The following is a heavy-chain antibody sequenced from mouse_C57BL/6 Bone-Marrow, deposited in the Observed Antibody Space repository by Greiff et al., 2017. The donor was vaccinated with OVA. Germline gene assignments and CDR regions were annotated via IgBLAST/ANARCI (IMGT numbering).Heavy chain of an antibody. CDR2: INPNNGGT. CDR3: ARGPTVAPFDY. D-gene: IGHD1-1*01. J-gene: IGHJ2*01. CDR1: GYTFTDYN. V-gene: IGHV1-18*01. Sequence: EVQLQESGPELVKPGASVKIPCKASGYTFTDYNMDWVKQSHGKSLEWIGDINPNNGGTIYNQKFKGKATLTVDKSSSTAYMQLSSLTSEDSAVYFCARGPTVAPFDYWGQGTTLTVSS.